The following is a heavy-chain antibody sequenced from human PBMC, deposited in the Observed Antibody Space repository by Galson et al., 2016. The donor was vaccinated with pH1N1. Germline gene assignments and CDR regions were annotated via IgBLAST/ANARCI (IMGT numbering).Heavy chain of an antibody. Sequence: SLRLSCAASGFTITSYAMHWVRLAPGKGLEWVSYISDSGGSTYYADSVKGRFTISRDTSKNTLYLQMNSLRAEDPALYYRAKDPARQLWFRGAFDVWGQGTKVTISS. CDR2: ISDSGGST. CDR1: GFTITSYA. J-gene: IGHJ3*01. D-gene: IGHD3-10*01. CDR3: AKDPARQLWFRGAFDV. V-gene: IGHV3-23*01.